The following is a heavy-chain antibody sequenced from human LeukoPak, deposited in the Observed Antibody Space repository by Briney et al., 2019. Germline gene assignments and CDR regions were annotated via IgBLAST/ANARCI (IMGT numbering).Heavy chain of an antibody. CDR2: IYLYGTT. CDR1: VGSISSSKW. J-gene: IGHJ6*02. CDR3: ARQKWEQQGRDYYFNGLDV. Sequence: SETLSLTCSVSVGSISSSKWWSWVRQSPVKGLEWIGEIYLYGTTNYNPSFTSRVTMSVDRSRNQFSLKLTSVTAADTAVYYCARQKWEQQGRDYYFNGLDVWGPGTTVIVSS. D-gene: IGHD1/OR15-1a*01. V-gene: IGHV4-4*02.